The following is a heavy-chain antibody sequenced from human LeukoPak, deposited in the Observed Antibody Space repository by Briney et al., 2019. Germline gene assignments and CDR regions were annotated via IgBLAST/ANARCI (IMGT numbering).Heavy chain of an antibody. Sequence: GGSLRLSCAASGLTFSSYAMSWVRQAPGKGLEWVSAISGSGGSTYYADSVKGRFTISRDNSKNTLYLQMNSLRAEDTAVYYCAKDRSGSYFGYWGQGTLVTVSS. CDR1: GLTFSSYA. V-gene: IGHV3-23*01. D-gene: IGHD1-26*01. CDR2: ISGSGGST. CDR3: AKDRSGSYFGY. J-gene: IGHJ4*02.